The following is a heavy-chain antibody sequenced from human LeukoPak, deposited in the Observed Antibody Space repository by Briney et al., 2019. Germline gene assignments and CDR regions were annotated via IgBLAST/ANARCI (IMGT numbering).Heavy chain of an antibody. CDR2: IYYSGST. J-gene: IGHJ6*02. V-gene: IGHV4-59*12. CDR1: GGSISNYY. CDR3: ARDQIEMATIMDYYYGMDV. D-gene: IGHD5-24*01. Sequence: ASETLSLTCTVSGGSISNYYWSWIRQPPGKGLEWIGYIYYSGSTNYNPSLKSRVTISVDTSKNQFSLQLNSVTPEDTAVYYCARDQIEMATIMDYYYGMDVWGQGTTVTVSS.